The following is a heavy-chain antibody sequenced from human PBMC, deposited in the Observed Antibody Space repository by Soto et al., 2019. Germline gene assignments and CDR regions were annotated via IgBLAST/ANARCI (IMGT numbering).Heavy chain of an antibody. D-gene: IGHD2-2*01. V-gene: IGHV5-51*01. Sequence: PGESLKISCQTSGYSFTSYWIGWVRQMPGKGMEWMGNIYPYDSDTRYSPSFQGQVTISADKSITTAYLQWSGLRASDTAMYFCARHLVGSTRGNFDYWGQGTLVTVSS. J-gene: IGHJ4*01. CDR2: IYPYDSDT. CDR1: GYSFTSYW. CDR3: ARHLVGSTRGNFDY.